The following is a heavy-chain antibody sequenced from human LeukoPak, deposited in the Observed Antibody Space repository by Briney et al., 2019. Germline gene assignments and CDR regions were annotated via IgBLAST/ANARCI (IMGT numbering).Heavy chain of an antibody. J-gene: IGHJ4*02. CDR3: ARAHNWKYGTFDY. CDR2: ISSSSSYI. Sequence: GGSLRLSCAASGFTFSSYSMNWVRQAPGKGLEWVSWISSSSSYIYYADSVKGRFTISRDNAKNSLYLQMNSLRAEDTAVYYCARAHNWKYGTFDYWGQGTLVTVSS. D-gene: IGHD1-7*01. V-gene: IGHV3-21*01. CDR1: GFTFSSYS.